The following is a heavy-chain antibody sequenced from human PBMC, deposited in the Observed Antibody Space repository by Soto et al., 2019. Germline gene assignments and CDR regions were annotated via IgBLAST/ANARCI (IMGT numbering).Heavy chain of an antibody. J-gene: IGHJ4*02. V-gene: IGHV1-18*04. D-gene: IGHD3-10*01. CDR3: TRGGANSDSWFGEFWY. Sequence: QVQLVQSGAEVKKPGASVKVSCKASGYTFTSYGINWVRQAPGQGLEWMGWISAYSGNTNYAQQLQGRVTMTSDTSTSTAYMELRSLRSDDTAVYYCTRGGANSDSWFGEFWYWGQGTLVTVSS. CDR1: GYTFTSYG. CDR2: ISAYSGNT.